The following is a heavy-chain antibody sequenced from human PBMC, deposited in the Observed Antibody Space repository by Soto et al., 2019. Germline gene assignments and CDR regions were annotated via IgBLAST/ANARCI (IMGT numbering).Heavy chain of an antibody. D-gene: IGHD1-1*01. CDR1: ADSSSFSNDY. CDR2: SSYNGGT. V-gene: IGHV4-39*01. Sequence: PSETLSLTXTVSADSSSFSNDYWGWIRQPPGKGLQWIGSSSYNGGTFYNPSLKGRVAMSVDASKKLCSLQVTAVTAADTAVYYCVRHRIEVVWRGFDSWGQGSPVTVSS. J-gene: IGHJ4*02. CDR3: VRHRIEVVWRGFDS.